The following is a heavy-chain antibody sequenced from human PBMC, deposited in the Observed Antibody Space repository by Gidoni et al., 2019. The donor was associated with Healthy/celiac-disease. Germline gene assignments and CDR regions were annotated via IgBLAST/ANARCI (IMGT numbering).Heavy chain of an antibody. V-gene: IGHV3-23*01. D-gene: IGHD6-19*01. CDR1: GFTFSSYA. CDR3: ANRDAVAGKAGWFDP. J-gene: IGHJ5*02. Sequence: EVQLLESGGGLVQPGGSLRLSCAASGFTFSSYAMSLVRQAPGKGLEWVSAISGSGGRTYYADSVKGRFNISRDNSKNTLYLQVNSLRAEDTAVYYCANRDAVAGKAGWFDPWGQGTLVTVSS. CDR2: ISGSGGRT.